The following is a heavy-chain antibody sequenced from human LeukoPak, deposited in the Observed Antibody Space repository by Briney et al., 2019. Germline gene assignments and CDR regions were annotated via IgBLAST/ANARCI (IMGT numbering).Heavy chain of an antibody. V-gene: IGHV4-59*01. J-gene: IGHJ6*03. Sequence: SETLSLTCTVSGGSISGYYWSWIRQPPGKGLEWIGYIYYSGSTNYNPSLKSRVTISVDTSKNQFSLKLSSVTAADTAVYYCASGAARPDVYYYYMDVWGKGTTVTVSS. CDR3: ASGAARPDVYYYYMDV. CDR2: IYYSGST. CDR1: GGSISGYY. D-gene: IGHD6-6*01.